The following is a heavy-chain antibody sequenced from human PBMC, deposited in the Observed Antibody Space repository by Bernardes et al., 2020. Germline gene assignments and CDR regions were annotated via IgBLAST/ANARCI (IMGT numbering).Heavy chain of an antibody. CDR3: ARQRRGYSYGGDY. V-gene: IGHV1-69*13. D-gene: IGHD5-18*01. J-gene: IGHJ4*02. CDR2: IIPPFATA. Sequence: SVKVSCKASGGTFSTYAISWVRQAPGQGLEWMGGIIPPFATADYAQKFLGRVTITADESTNTAYMELSSLRSEDTAVYYCARQRRGYSYGGDYWGQGTLVTVSS. CDR1: GGTFSTYA.